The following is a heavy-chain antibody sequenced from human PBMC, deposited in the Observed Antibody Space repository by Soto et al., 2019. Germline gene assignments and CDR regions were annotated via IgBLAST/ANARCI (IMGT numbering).Heavy chain of an antibody. V-gene: IGHV3-30-3*01. CDR2: VSNDENKK. CDR3: ARDGDTYGYFKADY. Sequence: QLQLVESGGGVVQPGGSLRLSCAASGFTFSTFAMHWVRKAPGKGLEWVALVSNDENKKDYADSVKGRFTISRDNSKNTLYLQMSSLRAEDTAMYYCARDGDTYGYFKADYWGQGTLVTVSS. D-gene: IGHD5-18*01. J-gene: IGHJ4*02. CDR1: GFTFSTFA.